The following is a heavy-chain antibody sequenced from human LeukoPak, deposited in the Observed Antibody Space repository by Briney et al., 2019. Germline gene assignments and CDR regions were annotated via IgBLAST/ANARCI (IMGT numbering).Heavy chain of an antibody. CDR3: MGPTGHAFNYRGF. V-gene: IGHV3-73*01. CDR1: GFTFSDST. CDR2: IKSKANSYAT. D-gene: IGHD5-24*01. J-gene: IGHJ4*02. Sequence: PGGSLKLSCAASGFTFSDSTMHWVRQASGKGLEWVGRIKSKANSYATVYAASVKGRLTISRDDSKNTAYLQMNNLETEDTAVYYCMGPTGHAFNYRGFWGQGTLVTVSS.